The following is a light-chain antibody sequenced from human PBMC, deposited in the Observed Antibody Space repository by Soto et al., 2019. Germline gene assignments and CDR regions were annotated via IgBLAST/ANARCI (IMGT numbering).Light chain of an antibody. CDR1: SSNIGAGYD. V-gene: IGLV1-40*01. CDR3: QSYDSSRSVV. CDR2: GNS. J-gene: IGLJ2*01. Sequence: QPVLTQPPSVSGAPGQRVTISCTGSSSNIGAGYDVPWYQQLPGTAPKLLIYGNSNRPSGVPDRFSGSKSGTSASLAITGLQAEDEADYYCQSYDSSRSVVFGGGTKLTVL.